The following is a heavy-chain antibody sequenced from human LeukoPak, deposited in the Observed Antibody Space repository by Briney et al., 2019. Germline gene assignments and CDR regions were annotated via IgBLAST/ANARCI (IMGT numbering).Heavy chain of an antibody. D-gene: IGHD2-2*01. V-gene: IGHV3-21*01. CDR2: ISSSSSYI. J-gene: IGHJ6*02. Sequence: GGSLRLSCAASGFTFSSYSMNWVRQAPGKGLEWVSSISSSSSYIYYADSVKGRFTISRDNAKNSLYLQMNSLRPEDTAVYYCARGSDDIVVVPAAMDYGMDVWGQGTTVTVSS. CDR3: ARGSDDIVVVPAAMDYGMDV. CDR1: GFTFSSYS.